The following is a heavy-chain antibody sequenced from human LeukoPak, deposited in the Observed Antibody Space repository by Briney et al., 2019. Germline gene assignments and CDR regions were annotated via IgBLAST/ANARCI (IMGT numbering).Heavy chain of an antibody. V-gene: IGHV3-48*03. CDR3: ARGSSGWYRKSGDY. Sequence: GGSLRLSCAASGFTFSSYEMNWVRQAPGKGLEWVSYISSSGSTIYYADSVKGRFTISRDNAKNSLYLQMNRLRAEDTAVYYCARGSSGWYRKSGDYWGQGTLVTVSS. CDR2: ISSSGSTI. CDR1: GFTFSSYE. J-gene: IGHJ4*02. D-gene: IGHD6-19*01.